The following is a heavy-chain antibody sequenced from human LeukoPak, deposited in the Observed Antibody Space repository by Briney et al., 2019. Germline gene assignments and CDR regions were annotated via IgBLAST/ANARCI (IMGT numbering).Heavy chain of an antibody. V-gene: IGHV4-31*03. Sequence: SQTLSLTCTVSGGSISSGGYYWSWIRQHPGKGLEWIGYIYYSGSTYYNPSLKSRVTISVDTSKKQFSLKLSSVTAADTAVYYCGVIVVVPAAPAGDYWGQGTLVTVSS. CDR1: GGSISSGGYY. D-gene: IGHD2-2*01. J-gene: IGHJ4*02. CDR3: GVIVVVPAAPAGDY. CDR2: IYYSGST.